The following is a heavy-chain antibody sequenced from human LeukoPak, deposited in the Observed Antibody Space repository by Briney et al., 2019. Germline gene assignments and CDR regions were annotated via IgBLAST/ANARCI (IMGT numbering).Heavy chain of an antibody. CDR3: AKTLRDLEWLTGELDV. V-gene: IGHV3-23*01. CDR2: IGGSGSDT. Sequence: GGSLRLSCAASGFSFYNYAMSWVRQTPGKGLEWVSAIGGSGSDTSYTDSVKGRFTISRDNSKSTLYLQMNSLRAEDTAVYPCAKTLRDLEWLTGELDVWGQGTAVTVSS. J-gene: IGHJ6*02. D-gene: IGHD3-3*01. CDR1: GFSFYNYA.